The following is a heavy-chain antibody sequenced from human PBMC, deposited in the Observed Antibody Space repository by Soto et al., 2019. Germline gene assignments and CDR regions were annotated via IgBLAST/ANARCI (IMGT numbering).Heavy chain of an antibody. CDR2: ISPFNGNT. V-gene: IGHV1-18*01. D-gene: IGHD3-16*01. CDR1: GYPFSPYG. Sequence: ASVKVSCKSSGYPFSPYGITWIRQAPGQGLEWMGWISPFNGNTNYGQTLQGRVTLTTDTSTSTVFMELRSLTSDDTAVYYCARDQSFDRTYYYGIYVWGQGTTVTVSS. CDR3: ARDQSFDRTYYYGIYV. J-gene: IGHJ6*02.